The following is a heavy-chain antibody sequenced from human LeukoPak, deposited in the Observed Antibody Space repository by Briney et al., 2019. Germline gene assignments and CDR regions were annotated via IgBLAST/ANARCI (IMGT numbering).Heavy chain of an antibody. D-gene: IGHD3-22*01. CDR2: ISSNGGST. V-gene: IGHV3-64*01. Sequence: PGGSLRLSCAASGFTFSSYAMHWVRQAPGKGLEYVSAISSNGGSTYYANSVKGRFTISRDNSKNTLYLQMGSLRAEDMAVYYCARDRGPTYYYDRGYFQHWGQGTLVTVSS. CDR3: ARDRGPTYYYDRGYFQH. J-gene: IGHJ1*01. CDR1: GFTFSSYA.